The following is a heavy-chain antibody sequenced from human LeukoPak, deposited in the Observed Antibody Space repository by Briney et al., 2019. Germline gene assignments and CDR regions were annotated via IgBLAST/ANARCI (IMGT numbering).Heavy chain of an antibody. D-gene: IGHD2-2*02. V-gene: IGHV4-38-2*01. CDR2: IYHSGST. CDR3: AGYPTVVVVPAAITGDAFDI. J-gene: IGHJ3*02. Sequence: SETLSLTCAVSGYSISSGYYWGWIRQPPGKGLEWIGSIYHSGSTYYNPSLKSRVTISVDTSKNQFSPKLSSVTAADTAVYYCAGYPTVVVVPAAITGDAFDIWGQGTMVTVSS. CDR1: GYSISSGYY.